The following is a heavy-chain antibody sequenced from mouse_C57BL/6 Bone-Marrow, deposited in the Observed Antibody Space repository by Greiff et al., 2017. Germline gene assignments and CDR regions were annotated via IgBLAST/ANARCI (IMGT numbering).Heavy chain of an antibody. J-gene: IGHJ3*01. CDR1: GFTFSDYG. V-gene: IGHV5-17*01. Sequence: EVKVVESGGGLVKPGGSLKLSCAASGFTFSDYGMHWVRQAPEKGLEWVAYISSGSSTIYYADTVKGRFTISRDNAKNTLFLQMTSLRSEDTAMYYCASYDGLAYWGQGTLVTVSA. D-gene: IGHD2-12*01. CDR3: ASYDGLAY. CDR2: ISSGSSTI.